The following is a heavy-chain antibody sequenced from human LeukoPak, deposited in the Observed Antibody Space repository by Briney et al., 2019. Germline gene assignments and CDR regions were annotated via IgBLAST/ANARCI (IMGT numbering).Heavy chain of an antibody. J-gene: IGHJ3*02. CDR2: INPSDGST. CDR1: GYTFTSYY. Sequence: ASVKVSCKASGYTFTSYYIHLVRQAPGQGFEWMAIINPSDGSTTNSQKFQGRVTMTRDTSTSTVYMELSGLRSEDTALYYCARIRVGYNDAYDIWGEGTMVTVSS. D-gene: IGHD5-24*01. V-gene: IGHV1-46*01. CDR3: ARIRVGYNDAYDI.